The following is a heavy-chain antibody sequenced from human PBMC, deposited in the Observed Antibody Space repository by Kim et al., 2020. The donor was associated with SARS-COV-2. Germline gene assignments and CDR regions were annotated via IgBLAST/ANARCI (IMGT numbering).Heavy chain of an antibody. V-gene: IGHV3-11*01. J-gene: IGHJ4*02. Sequence: TDIYHDDSVKDRFTISRDNAKNSLYLLINSLRLEDTAVYYCARAYKITVGYWGQGTLVTVSS. CDR3: ARAYKITVGY. D-gene: IGHD3-16*01. CDR2: TDI.